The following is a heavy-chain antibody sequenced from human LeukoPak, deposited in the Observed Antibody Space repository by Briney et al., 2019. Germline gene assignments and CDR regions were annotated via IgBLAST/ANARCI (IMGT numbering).Heavy chain of an antibody. D-gene: IGHD3-10*01. V-gene: IGHV5-51*01. J-gene: IGHJ4*02. CDR3: ARQRYYYGSGSPYYFDY. Sequence: PVESMKISCKGSGYSFTSYWIGWVRQMPGKGLEWMGIIYPGDSDTRYSPSFQGQVTISADKSISTAYLQWSSLKASDTAMYYCARQRYYYGSGSPYYFDYWGQGTLVTVSS. CDR2: IYPGDSDT. CDR1: GYSFTSYW.